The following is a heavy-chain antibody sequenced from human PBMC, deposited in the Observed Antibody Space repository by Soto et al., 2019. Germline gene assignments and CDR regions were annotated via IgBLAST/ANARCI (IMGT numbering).Heavy chain of an antibody. CDR2: MNPNSGNT. Sequence: ASVKVSCKASGYTFTSYDINWVRQATGQGLEWMGRMNPNSGNTGYAQKFQGRVTMTRNTSISTAYMELSSLRSEDTAVYYCARGNPNYDFWSGYYRGYYYYYMDVWGKGTTVTVSS. D-gene: IGHD3-3*01. CDR3: ARGNPNYDFWSGYYRGYYYYYMDV. V-gene: IGHV1-8*01. CDR1: GYTFTSYD. J-gene: IGHJ6*03.